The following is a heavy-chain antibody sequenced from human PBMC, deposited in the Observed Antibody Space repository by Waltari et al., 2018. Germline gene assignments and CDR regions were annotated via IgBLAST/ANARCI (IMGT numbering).Heavy chain of an antibody. J-gene: IGHJ6*02. Sequence: QVQLVEAGGGVVQSGKSLRLSCAASGFTFSNYGMHLVRQAQGKGVECVAITSYNGHKEYCADHLKGRFNISRDNVNNILALQMNNLRGDDTAVYYCAKESNFGAGTYHYFYGIDIWGQGTTVTVSS. V-gene: IGHV3-30*18. CDR2: TSYNGHKE. D-gene: IGHD3-10*01. CDR3: AKESNFGAGTYHYFYGIDI. CDR1: GFTFSNYG.